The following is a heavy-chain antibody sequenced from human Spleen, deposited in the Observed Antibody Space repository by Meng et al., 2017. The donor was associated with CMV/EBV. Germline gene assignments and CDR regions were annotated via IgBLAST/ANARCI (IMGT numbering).Heavy chain of an antibody. J-gene: IGHJ4*02. D-gene: IGHD5-18*01. CDR1: GGSFSGYY. V-gene: IGHV4-34*01. CDR2: INHSGST. CDR3: ARDSVTTYYFDY. Sequence: QGQLQQWGAGLLKPSETLSLTCAVYGGSFSGYYWSWIRQPPGKGLEWIGEINHSGSTNYNPSLKSRVTISVDTSKNQFSLKLSSVTAADTAVYYCARDSVTTYYFDYWGQGTLVTVSS.